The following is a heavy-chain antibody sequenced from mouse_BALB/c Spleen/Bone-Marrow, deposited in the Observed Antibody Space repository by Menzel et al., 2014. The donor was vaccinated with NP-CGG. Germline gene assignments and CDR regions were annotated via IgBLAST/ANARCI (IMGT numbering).Heavy chain of an antibody. CDR1: GFTFSDFY. D-gene: IGHD2-1*01. CDR2: SRNKVNDYTT. V-gene: IGHV7-1*02. CDR3: ARAVYGNFDY. Sequence: VQLKHSGGGLVQPGGSLRLSCATSGFTFSDFYMEWVRQPPGKRLEWIAASRNKVNDYTTEYSASVKGRFIVSRDTSQSILYLQMNALRAEDTAIYYCARAVYGNFDYWGQGTTLTVSS. J-gene: IGHJ2*01.